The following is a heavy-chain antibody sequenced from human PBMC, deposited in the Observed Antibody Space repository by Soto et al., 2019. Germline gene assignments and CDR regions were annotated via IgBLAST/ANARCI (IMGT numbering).Heavy chain of an antibody. CDR3: ARDNGKSVTIFGVDADNWFDP. J-gene: IGHJ5*02. CDR1: GGSISSGGYY. CDR2: IYYSGST. V-gene: IGHV4-31*03. Sequence: SETLSLTCTVSGGSISSGGYYWSWIRQHPGKGLEWIGYIYYSGSTYYNPSLKSRVTISVDTSKNQFSLKLSSVTAADTAVYYCARDNGKSVTIFGVDADNWFDPWGQGTLVTVSS. D-gene: IGHD3-3*01.